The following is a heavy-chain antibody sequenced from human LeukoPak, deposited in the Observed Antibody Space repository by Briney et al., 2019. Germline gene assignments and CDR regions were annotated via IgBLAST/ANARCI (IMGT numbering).Heavy chain of an antibody. CDR1: GGSISSYY. J-gene: IGHJ4*02. V-gene: IGHV4-4*07. CDR2: IYTSGST. Sequence: SETLSLTCTVSGGSISSYYWSWIRQPAGKGLEWIGRIYTSGSTNYNPSLKSRVTISVDTSKNQFSLKLRSVTAADTAVYYCARDGNSYSSDYWGQGTLVTVSS. CDR3: ARDGNSYSSDY. D-gene: IGHD2-21*01.